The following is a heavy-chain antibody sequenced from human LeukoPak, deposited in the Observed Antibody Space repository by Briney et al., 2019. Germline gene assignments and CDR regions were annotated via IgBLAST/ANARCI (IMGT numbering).Heavy chain of an antibody. V-gene: IGHV1-2*02. Sequence: ASVKVSCKASGYTFTGYYMYWVRQAPGQGLEWMGWINPNSGGTNYAQKFQGRVTMTRDTSISTAYMELSRLRSDDTAVYYCARSTVASYYFDYWGQGTLVTVSS. CDR3: ARSTVASYYFDY. CDR2: INPNSGGT. CDR1: GYTFTGYY. D-gene: IGHD4-17*01. J-gene: IGHJ4*02.